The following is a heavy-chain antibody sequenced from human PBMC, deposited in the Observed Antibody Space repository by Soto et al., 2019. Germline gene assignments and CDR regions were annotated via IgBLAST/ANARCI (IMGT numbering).Heavy chain of an antibody. Sequence: GSLRLSCAASGFTFSDYYMSWIRQAPGKGLEWVSYISSSSSYTNYADSVKGRFTISRDNAKNSLYLQMNSLRAEDTAVYYCARDRRSVQLWLSSGYYYGMDVWGQGTTVTVSS. CDR1: GFTFSDYY. V-gene: IGHV3-11*06. CDR3: ARDRRSVQLWLSSGYYYGMDV. D-gene: IGHD5-18*01. CDR2: ISSSSSYT. J-gene: IGHJ6*02.